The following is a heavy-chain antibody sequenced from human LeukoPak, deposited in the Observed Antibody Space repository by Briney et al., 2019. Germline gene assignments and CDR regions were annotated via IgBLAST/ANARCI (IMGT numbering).Heavy chain of an antibody. V-gene: IGHV3-11*05. CDR1: GFTFSDYY. CDR3: ARDKFNNLDAFDI. Sequence: GGSPRLSCAASGFTFSDYYMNWTRQAPGKGLEWVSNISSTSAYTDYADSVKGRFTISRDNAKNSLYLQMSSLRAEDTAVYYCARDKFNNLDAFDIWGQGTMVTVSS. D-gene: IGHD1/OR15-1a*01. J-gene: IGHJ3*02. CDR2: ISSTSAYT.